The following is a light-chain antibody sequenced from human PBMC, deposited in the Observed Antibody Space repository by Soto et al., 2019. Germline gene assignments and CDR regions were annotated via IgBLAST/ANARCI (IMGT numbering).Light chain of an antibody. J-gene: IGKJ5*01. V-gene: IGKV3-20*01. CDR1: QSVSSSY. Sequence: EVVLTQSPGTLSLSPGERATLSCRASQSVSSSYLAWYQQKPGQAPMLLIYGASSRATGIPDRFSGSGSGTDFTLTISRLEPEDFAVYYCQQYSSSPLVTFGQGTRLEIK. CDR2: GAS. CDR3: QQYSSSPLVT.